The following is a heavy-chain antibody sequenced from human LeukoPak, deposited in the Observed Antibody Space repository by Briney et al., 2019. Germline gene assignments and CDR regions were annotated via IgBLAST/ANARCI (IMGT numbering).Heavy chain of an antibody. CDR3: AKAYDFWSGYYFDY. V-gene: IGHV3-23*01. CDR2: ISGSGGST. CDR1: GFTFSGYS. D-gene: IGHD3-3*01. Sequence: GGSLRLSCAASGFTFSGYSMNWVRQAPGKGLEWVSAISGSGGSTYYADSVKGRFTISRDNSKNTLYLQMNSLRAEDTAVYYCAKAYDFWSGYYFDYWGQGTLVTVSS. J-gene: IGHJ4*02.